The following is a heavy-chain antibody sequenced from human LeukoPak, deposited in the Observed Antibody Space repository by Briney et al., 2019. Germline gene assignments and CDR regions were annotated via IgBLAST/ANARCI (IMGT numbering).Heavy chain of an antibody. D-gene: IGHD3-10*02. CDR2: ISGSSGST. CDR1: GLTLSTHG. Sequence: PGGSLRLSCAVSGLTLSTHGMSWVRQAPGKGLEGVSGISGSSGSTYYANSVKGRFTISRDNSKNTVYLQMNSLTAEDTAVYYCANSVFGWGQGTLVTVSS. CDR3: ANSVFG. J-gene: IGHJ4*02. V-gene: IGHV3-23*01.